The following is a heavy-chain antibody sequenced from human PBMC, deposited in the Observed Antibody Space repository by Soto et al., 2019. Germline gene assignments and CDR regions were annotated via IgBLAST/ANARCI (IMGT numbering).Heavy chain of an antibody. D-gene: IGHD3-22*01. J-gene: IGHJ5*02. CDR3: ASLTCDYYDSSGYYFCWFDP. CDR2: IYYSGST. Sequence: PSETLSLTCTVSGGSISSGGYYWSWIRQHPGKGLEWIGYIYYSGSTYYNPSLKSRVTISVDTSKNQFSLKLSSVTAADTAVYYCASLTCDYYDSSGYYFCWFDPWGQGTLVTVSS. CDR1: GGSISSGGYY. V-gene: IGHV4-31*03.